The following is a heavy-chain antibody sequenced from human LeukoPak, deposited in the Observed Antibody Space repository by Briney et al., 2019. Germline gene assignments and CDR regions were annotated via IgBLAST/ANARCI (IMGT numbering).Heavy chain of an antibody. CDR1: GFTFSSYS. J-gene: IGHJ4*02. V-gene: IGHV3-48*01. D-gene: IGHD5-18*01. CDR2: ISHGSTRI. Sequence: GGSLRLSCAASGFTFSSYSMNWVRQAPGKGLEWISYISHGSTRIFYADFVEGRFTVSRDEAKNALYLQMNSLRVEDTAVYYCARDPGYSYAMDSWGQGTLVIVSS. CDR3: ARDPGYSYAMDS.